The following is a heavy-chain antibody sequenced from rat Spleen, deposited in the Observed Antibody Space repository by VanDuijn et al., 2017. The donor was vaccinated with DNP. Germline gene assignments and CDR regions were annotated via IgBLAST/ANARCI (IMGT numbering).Heavy chain of an antibody. CDR3: ARDRYLDY. CDR1: GYSITSSYR. V-gene: IGHV3-3*01. CDR2: INSAGST. J-gene: IGHJ2*01. D-gene: IGHD2-1*01. Sequence: EVQLQESGPGLVKPSQSLSLTCSVTGYSITSSYRWNWIRKFPGNKLEWMGYINSAGSTNYNTSLKSRISITRDTSKNQFFLQVNSVTTEDTATYDCARDRYLDYWGQGVMVTVSS.